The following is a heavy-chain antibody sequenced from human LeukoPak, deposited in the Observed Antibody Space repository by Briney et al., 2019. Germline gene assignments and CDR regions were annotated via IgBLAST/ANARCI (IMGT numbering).Heavy chain of an antibody. D-gene: IGHD5-24*01. CDR1: GFTFSSYE. CDR3: ARTIEMATISYFDY. CDR2: ISSSDSTI. J-gene: IGHJ4*02. V-gene: IGHV3-48*03. Sequence: SGGSLRLSCAASGFTFSSYEMNWVRQAPGKGLEGVSYISSSDSTIYYADSGKGRFTISRDNAKNSLYLQMNSLRAGDTAVYYCARTIEMATISYFDYWGQGTLVTVSS.